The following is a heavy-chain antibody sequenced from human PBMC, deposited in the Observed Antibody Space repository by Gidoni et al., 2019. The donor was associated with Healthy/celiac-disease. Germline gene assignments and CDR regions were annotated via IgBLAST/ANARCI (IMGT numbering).Heavy chain of an antibody. CDR3: ARVGYYYGSGSYYDY. D-gene: IGHD3-10*01. J-gene: IGHJ4*02. CDR2: IYYSGST. Sequence: QVQLQESGPRLVKPSQTLSLTCTVSGGSISSGDYYWSWIRQPPGKGLEWIGYIYYSGSTYYNPSLKSRVTISVDTSKNQFSLKLSSVTAADTAVYYCARVGYYYGSGSYYDYWGQGTLVTVSS. CDR1: GGSISSGDYY. V-gene: IGHV4-30-4*01.